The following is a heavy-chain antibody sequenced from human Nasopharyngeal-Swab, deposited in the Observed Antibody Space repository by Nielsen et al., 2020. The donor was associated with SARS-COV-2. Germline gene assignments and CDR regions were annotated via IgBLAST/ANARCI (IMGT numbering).Heavy chain of an antibody. V-gene: IGHV3-21*04. J-gene: IGHJ4*02. D-gene: IGHD3-10*01. Sequence: GESLKISCAASGFTFSSYWMSWVRQAPGKGLEWVSSISSSSYIYYADSVKGRFTISRDNAKNSLYLQMNSLRAEDTAVYYCAAAIWFGELLGSYWGQGALVTVSS. CDR3: AAAIWFGELLGSY. CDR1: GFTFSSYW. CDR2: ISSSSYI.